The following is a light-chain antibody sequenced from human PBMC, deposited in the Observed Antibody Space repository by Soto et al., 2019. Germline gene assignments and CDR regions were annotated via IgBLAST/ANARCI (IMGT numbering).Light chain of an antibody. V-gene: IGKV3-20*01. J-gene: IGKJ2*01. CDR3: QQYGSSPPYT. Sequence: EIVLTQSPGTLSLSPGERATLSCRASQTVGSNYLAWYQQKPGQAPRLLIYGATSRATGIPDRFSGSGSGADFTLTISRREPEDFAVYYCQQYGSSPPYTFGQGNKLEIK. CDR2: GAT. CDR1: QTVGSNY.